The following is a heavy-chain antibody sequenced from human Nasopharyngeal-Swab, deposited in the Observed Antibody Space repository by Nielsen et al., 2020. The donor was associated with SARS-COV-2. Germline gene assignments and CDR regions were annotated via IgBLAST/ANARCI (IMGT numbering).Heavy chain of an antibody. CDR2: IYYSGST. Sequence: PGKGLEWIGYIYYSGSTNYNPSLKSRVTISVDTSKNQFSLKLSSVTAADTAVYYCARNLMVRGVTSLAFDYWGQGTVVTVSS. J-gene: IGHJ4*02. CDR3: ARNLMVRGVTSLAFDY. V-gene: IGHV4-59*13. D-gene: IGHD3-10*01.